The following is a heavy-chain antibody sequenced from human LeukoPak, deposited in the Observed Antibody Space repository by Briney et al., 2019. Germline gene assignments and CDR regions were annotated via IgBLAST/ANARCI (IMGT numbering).Heavy chain of an antibody. V-gene: IGHV3-48*03. CDR2: ISSSGSTI. Sequence: PGGSLRLSCAASGFTFSSYEMNWVRQAPGKGLEWVSYISSSGSTIYYADSVKGRFTISRDNAKNSLYLQMNSLRAEDTDVYYCSRDLWFGEEHPYYYYGMDVWGQGTTVTVSS. D-gene: IGHD3-10*01. CDR3: SRDLWFGEEHPYYYYGMDV. CDR1: GFTFSSYE. J-gene: IGHJ6*02.